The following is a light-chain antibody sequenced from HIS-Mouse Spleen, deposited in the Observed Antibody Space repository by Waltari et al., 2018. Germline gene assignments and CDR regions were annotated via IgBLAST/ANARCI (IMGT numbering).Light chain of an antibody. CDR1: SGSIASHY. J-gene: IGLJ2*01. CDR3: QSYDSSNVV. V-gene: IGLV6-57*02. Sequence: NFMLTQLHSVSESPGKTVTISCTGSSGSIASHYVQWYQQRPGSAPTTVIYEDNQRPSGVPDRFSGSIDSSSNSASLTISGLKTEDEADYYCQSYDSSNVVFGGGTKLTVL. CDR2: EDN.